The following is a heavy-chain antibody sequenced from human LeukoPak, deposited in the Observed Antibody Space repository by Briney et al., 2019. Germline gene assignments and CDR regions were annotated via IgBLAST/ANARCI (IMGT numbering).Heavy chain of an antibody. CDR1: GGTFSSYA. CDR3: ASNREYGSGSYRRFDP. V-gene: IGHV1-69*01. Sequence: ASVKVSCKASGGTFSSYATSWVRQAPGQGLEWMGGIIPIFGTANYAQKFQGRVTITADESTSTAYMELSSLRSEDTAVYYCASNREYGSGSYRRFDPWGQGTLVTVSS. D-gene: IGHD3-10*01. CDR2: IIPIFGTA. J-gene: IGHJ5*02.